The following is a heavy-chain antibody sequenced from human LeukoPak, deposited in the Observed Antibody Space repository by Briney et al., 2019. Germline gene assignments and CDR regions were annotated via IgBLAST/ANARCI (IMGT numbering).Heavy chain of an antibody. D-gene: IGHD5-18*01. Sequence: RTGGSLRLSCAASGFTFDDYCMSWVRQAPGKGLEWVSGINWNGGSTGYADSVKGRFTISRDNAKNSLYLQMNSLRAEDTALYYCARSSPLWPPDYFDYWGQGTLVTVSS. CDR1: GFTFDDYC. V-gene: IGHV3-20*04. CDR2: INWNGGST. CDR3: ARSSPLWPPDYFDY. J-gene: IGHJ4*02.